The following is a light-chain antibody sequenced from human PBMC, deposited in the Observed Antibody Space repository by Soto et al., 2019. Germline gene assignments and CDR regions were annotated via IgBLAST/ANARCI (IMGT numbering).Light chain of an antibody. CDR2: VVS. J-gene: IGKJ2*01. V-gene: IGKV1-39*01. CDR3: QQSYSIPYT. CDR1: QTISRN. Sequence: DIQLTQSPSSLSASVGERVTITCRASQTISRNLNWYQQKPGEAPRLLMYVVSTLQGGVPSRFSGSESGTDYTLTISSVQPDDFATYYCQQSYSIPYTFGQGTKLEIK.